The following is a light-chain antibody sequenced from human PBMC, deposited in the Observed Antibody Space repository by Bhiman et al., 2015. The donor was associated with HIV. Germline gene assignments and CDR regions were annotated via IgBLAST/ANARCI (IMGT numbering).Light chain of an antibody. Sequence: QSVLTQPPSASGTPGQRVTISCSGSSSNIGSNNVNWYQQVPGTAPKLLIYRNNQRPSGVPDRFSGSKSGTSASLAISGLQAEDEADYYCAAWDGSLNGPVFGGGTKLTVL. CDR2: RNN. V-gene: IGLV1-44*01. CDR3: AAWDGSLNGPV. CDR1: SSNIGSNN. J-gene: IGLJ3*02.